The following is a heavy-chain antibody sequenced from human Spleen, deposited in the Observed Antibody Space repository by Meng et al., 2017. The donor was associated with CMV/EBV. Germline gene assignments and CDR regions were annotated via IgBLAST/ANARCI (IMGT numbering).Heavy chain of an antibody. CDR1: CA. CDR2: IIPLFGPT. CDR3: AREGRQYCTTTTCYTGGPFDP. V-gene: IGHV1-69*05. J-gene: IGHJ5*02. D-gene: IGHD2-2*02. Sequence: CAINCVRQAPGQGLEWMRIIIPLFGPTTYGQKFQSRVTITTDDSTLTAFMDLSDLKSDDTAVYFCAREGRQYCTTTTCYTGGPFDPWGQGTLVTVSS.